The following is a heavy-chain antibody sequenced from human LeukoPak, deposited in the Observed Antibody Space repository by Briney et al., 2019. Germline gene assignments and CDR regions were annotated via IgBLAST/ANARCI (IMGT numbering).Heavy chain of an antibody. J-gene: IGHJ4*02. CDR1: GGTFNSYG. CDR3: ARVSNPYYYDSSGRRTYFDY. CDR2: ISAYNGNT. Sequence: GASVKVSCKASGGTFNSYGISWVRQAPGQGLEWMGWISAYNGNTNYAQKLQGRVTMTTDTSTSTAYMELRSLRSDDTAVYYCARVSNPYYYDSSGRRTYFDYWGQGTLVTVSS. V-gene: IGHV1-18*01. D-gene: IGHD3-22*01.